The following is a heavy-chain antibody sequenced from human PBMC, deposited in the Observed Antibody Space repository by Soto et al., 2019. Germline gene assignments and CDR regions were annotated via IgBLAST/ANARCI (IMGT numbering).Heavy chain of an antibody. Sequence: ASVKVSCKASGYTFTSYGISWVRQAPGQGLEWMGWISAYNGNTNYAQKLQGRVTMTTDTSTSTAYMELRSLRSDDTAVYYCARGRGVLRFLEWLPEPDYYCYGMGVRGQGTTVTVSS. CDR2: ISAYNGNT. J-gene: IGHJ6*02. D-gene: IGHD3-3*01. CDR1: GYTFTSYG. CDR3: ARGRGVLRFLEWLPEPDYYCYGMGV. V-gene: IGHV1-18*01.